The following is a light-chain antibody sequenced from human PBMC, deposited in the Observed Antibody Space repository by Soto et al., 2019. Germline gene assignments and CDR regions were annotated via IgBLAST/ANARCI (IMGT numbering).Light chain of an antibody. CDR3: CSYAGRSVYV. J-gene: IGLJ1*01. Sequence: QSALTQPASVSGPPGQPVTISCTGTTRNVGSYNLVSWYQQHPGKAPNLMIFEGRKRPSGVSNRFSGSKSGNTASLTIAGLQAEDAADYYCCSYAGRSVYVFGTGTKVTVL. CDR2: EGR. CDR1: TRNVGSYNL. V-gene: IGLV2-23*01.